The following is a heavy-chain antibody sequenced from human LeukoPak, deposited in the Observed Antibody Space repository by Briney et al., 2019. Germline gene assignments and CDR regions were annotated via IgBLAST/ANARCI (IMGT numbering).Heavy chain of an antibody. D-gene: IGHD2-21*02. V-gene: IGHV3-7*01. CDR3: ARDECDGDCYAELDY. CDR1: GFTFSTYA. J-gene: IGHJ4*02. Sequence: GESLRLSCAASGFTFSTYAMSWVRQAPGKGLEWVANIKQDGSEKHYVDSAKGRFTISRDNAKNSLYLEMSSLRVEDTAVYYCARDECDGDCYAELDYWGQGTPVTVSS. CDR2: IKQDGSEK.